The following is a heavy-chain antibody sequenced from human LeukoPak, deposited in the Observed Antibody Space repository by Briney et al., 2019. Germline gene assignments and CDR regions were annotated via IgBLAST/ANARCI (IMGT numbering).Heavy chain of an antibody. J-gene: IGHJ4*02. V-gene: IGHV4-38-2*02. CDR3: ARTSSSGLVGGYYFDY. CDR1: GYFISSGYY. D-gene: IGHD6-19*01. CDR2: IHHSGST. Sequence: SETLSLTCTVSGYFISSGYYWGWIRQPPGKGLQWIGSIHHSGSTYFNPSLKSRVTISVDTSKNQFSLKLSSVTAADTAVYYRARTSSSGLVGGYYFDYWGQGTLVTVSS.